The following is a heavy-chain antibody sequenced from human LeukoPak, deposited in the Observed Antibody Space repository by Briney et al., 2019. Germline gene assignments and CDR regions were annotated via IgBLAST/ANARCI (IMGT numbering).Heavy chain of an antibody. CDR3: AREAVVGSTSCTFDY. CDR2: INPNSGGT. CDR1: GYTFTGYY. Sequence: ASVTVSCKASGYTFTGYYMHWVRQAPGQGLEWMGWINPNSGGTNYAQKFQGRVTMTRDTSISTAYMELSRLRSDDTAVYYCAREAVVGSTSCTFDYWGQGTLVTVSS. V-gene: IGHV1-2*02. D-gene: IGHD2-2*01. J-gene: IGHJ4*02.